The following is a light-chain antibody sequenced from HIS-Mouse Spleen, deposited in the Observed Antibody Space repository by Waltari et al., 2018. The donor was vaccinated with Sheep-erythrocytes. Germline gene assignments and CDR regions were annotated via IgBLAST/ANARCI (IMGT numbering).Light chain of an antibody. CDR2: EVS. V-gene: IGLV2-14*01. CDR1: SSDVGGYNY. Sequence: QSALTQPASVSGSPGQSITISCTGTSSDVGGYNYVSWYQQHPGKAPELMIYEVSNRPSGVSNRFSGSKSGNTASLTISGLQAEDEADYYCSSYTSSSTQVFGGGT. J-gene: IGLJ2*01. CDR3: SSYTSSSTQV.